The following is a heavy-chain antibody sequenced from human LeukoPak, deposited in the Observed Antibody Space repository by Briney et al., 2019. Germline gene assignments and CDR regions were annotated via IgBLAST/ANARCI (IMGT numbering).Heavy chain of an antibody. D-gene: IGHD3-10*01. CDR3: ARRNYGSGSYFDY. Sequence: PSETLSLTCAVSGGSISRSNWWSWARQPPGKGLEWIGEIYHSGTTNYNPSLKSRVTISVDKSKNQFSLKLSSVTAADTAVYYCARRNYGSGSYFDYWGQGTLVTVSS. CDR1: GGSISRSNW. V-gene: IGHV4-4*02. CDR2: IYHSGTT. J-gene: IGHJ4*02.